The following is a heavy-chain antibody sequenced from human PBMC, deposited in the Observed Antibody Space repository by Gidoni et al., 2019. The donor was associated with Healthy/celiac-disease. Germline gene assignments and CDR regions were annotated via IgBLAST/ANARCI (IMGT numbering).Heavy chain of an antibody. CDR2: ISGNSGSI. CDR3: AKGHSFRAATAGWFDP. Sequence: EVQLVESGGGLVQPGRSLRLSCAASGFTFADSAMHWVRQAPGKGLEWVSGISGNSGSIGYADSVKGRFTISRDNAKNSLYLQMNSLRAEDTALYYCAKGHSFRAATAGWFDPWGQGTLVTVSS. V-gene: IGHV3-9*01. D-gene: IGHD2-15*01. CDR1: GFTFADSA. J-gene: IGHJ5*02.